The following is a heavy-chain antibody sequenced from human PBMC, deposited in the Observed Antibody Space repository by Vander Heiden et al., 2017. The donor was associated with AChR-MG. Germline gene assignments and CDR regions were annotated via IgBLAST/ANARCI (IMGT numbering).Heavy chain of an antibody. CDR1: GFTFSSYA. V-gene: IGHV3-23*01. J-gene: IGHJ3*02. D-gene: IGHD3-10*01. Sequence: EVQLLESGGGLVQPGGSLRLSCAASGFTFSSYAMSWVRQAPGKGLEWVSAISGSGGSTYYADSVKGRFTISRDNSKNTLYLQMNSLRAEDTAVYYCAKDPRGGPLSKGAFDIWGQGTMVTVSS. CDR2: ISGSGGST. CDR3: AKDPRGGPLSKGAFDI.